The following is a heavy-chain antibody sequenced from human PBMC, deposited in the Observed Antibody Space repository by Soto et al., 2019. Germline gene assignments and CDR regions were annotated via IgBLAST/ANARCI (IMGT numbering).Heavy chain of an antibody. V-gene: IGHV1-46*01. D-gene: IGHD3-10*01. Sequence: ASVKVSCKASGYTFTNDYMHWVRQAPGQGLEWMGIINPSTGTTSYAQKFQGRVTMTRDTSTSTVHMELSSLRSDDTAVYYCARASWDRVRGVKEFDYPGQGTLVTVSS. J-gene: IGHJ4*02. CDR2: INPSTGTT. CDR1: GYTFTNDY. CDR3: ARASWDRVRGVKEFDY.